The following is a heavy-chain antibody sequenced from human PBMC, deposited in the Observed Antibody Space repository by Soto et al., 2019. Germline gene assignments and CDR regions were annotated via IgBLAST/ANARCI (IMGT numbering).Heavy chain of an antibody. CDR3: AREDSRWFDP. Sequence: SETLSLTCTVSDGSIRSYYWSWIRQSPGKGLECIGYIYHSGTTSYNPSLKSRVTISINTSKNQFSLKLNSVTAADTAVYYCAREDSRWFDPWGQGTLVTVSA. V-gene: IGHV4-59*01. J-gene: IGHJ5*02. CDR2: IYHSGTT. CDR1: DGSIRSYY.